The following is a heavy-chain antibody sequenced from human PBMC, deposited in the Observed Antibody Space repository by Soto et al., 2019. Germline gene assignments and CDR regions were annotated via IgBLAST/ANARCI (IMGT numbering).Heavy chain of an antibody. CDR1: GYTFTGYY. Sequence: ASVKVSCKASGYTFTGYYMHWVRQAPGQGLEWMGWINPNSGGTNYAQKFQGRVTMTRDTSISTAYMELSRLRSDHTAVYYCARAPYLGLTGYYNDWFDPWGQGTLVTVSS. J-gene: IGHJ5*02. CDR3: ARAPYLGLTGYYNDWFDP. CDR2: INPNSGGT. D-gene: IGHD3-9*01. V-gene: IGHV1-2*02.